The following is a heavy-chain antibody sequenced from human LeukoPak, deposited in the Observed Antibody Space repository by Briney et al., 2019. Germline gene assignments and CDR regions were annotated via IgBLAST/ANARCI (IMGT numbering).Heavy chain of an antibody. CDR3: ARDRYSGNLNADY. J-gene: IGHJ4*02. CDR2: VNPNTGDT. CDR1: GYTFSSYG. V-gene: IGHV1-2*02. D-gene: IGHD1-26*01. Sequence: ASVKVSCKASGYTFSSYGISWVRQAPGQGLEWMGWVNPNTGDTNYAQNFQGRVTMTRDTSISTAYMELSSLRYDDTAVYFCARDRYSGNLNADYWGQGTLVTVSS.